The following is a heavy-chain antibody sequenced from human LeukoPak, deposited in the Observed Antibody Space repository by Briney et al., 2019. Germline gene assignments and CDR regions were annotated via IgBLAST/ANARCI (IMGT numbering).Heavy chain of an antibody. CDR3: ARVVGTAIDY. J-gene: IGHJ4*02. CDR1: GFTFSSYW. Sequence: GGSLRLSRAASGFTFSSYWMSWVRQAPGKGLEWVANIKQDGSEKYYVDSVKGRFTISRDNGKNSLDLQMNSPGAEDTAVFYCARVVGTAIDYWGQGTLVTVSS. CDR2: IKQDGSEK. D-gene: IGHD1-1*01. V-gene: IGHV3-7*01.